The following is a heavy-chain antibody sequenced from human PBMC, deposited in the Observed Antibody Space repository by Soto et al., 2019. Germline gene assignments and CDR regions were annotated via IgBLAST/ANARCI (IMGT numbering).Heavy chain of an antibody. J-gene: IGHJ5*02. V-gene: IGHV3-23*01. CDR3: AKEIAASATLWLDP. CDR1: GFTLNYYA. D-gene: IGHD6-13*01. Sequence: EVQLLESGGGLVQPGGSLRLSCAASGFTLNYYAINWVRQAPGKGLEWVSAITSTGDRYYVDSVKGRFTISRDNSKNTLNLQMNSLRAEDTAVYYCAKEIAASATLWLDPWGQGTLVTVSS. CDR2: ITSTGDR.